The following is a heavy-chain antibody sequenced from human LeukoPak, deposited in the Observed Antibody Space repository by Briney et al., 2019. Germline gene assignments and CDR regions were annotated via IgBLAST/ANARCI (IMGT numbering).Heavy chain of an antibody. V-gene: IGHV4-34*01. D-gene: IGHD5-24*01. CDR3: ARTEEMATSIDAFDI. Sequence: SETLSLTCAVYGGSFSGYYWSWIRQPPGKGLEWIGSIYYSGSTYYNPSLKSRVTISVDTFKNQFSLKLSSVTAADTAVYYCARTEEMATSIDAFDIWGQGTMVTVSS. CDR1: GGSFSGYY. J-gene: IGHJ3*02. CDR2: IYYSGST.